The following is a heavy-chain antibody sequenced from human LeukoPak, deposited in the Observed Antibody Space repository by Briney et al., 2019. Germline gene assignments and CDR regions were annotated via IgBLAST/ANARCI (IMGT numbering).Heavy chain of an antibody. CDR1: GYTFTGYY. Sequence: ASVKVSCKASGYTFTGYYMHWVRQAPGQGLEWMGWINPNSGGTNYAQKFQGRVTMTRDTSISTAYMELSRLRSDDTAVYYCARAGERRYYYYYMDVWGKGTTVTVSS. CDR2: INPNSGGT. J-gene: IGHJ6*03. D-gene: IGHD2/OR15-2a*01. CDR3: ARAGERRYYYYYMDV. V-gene: IGHV1-2*02.